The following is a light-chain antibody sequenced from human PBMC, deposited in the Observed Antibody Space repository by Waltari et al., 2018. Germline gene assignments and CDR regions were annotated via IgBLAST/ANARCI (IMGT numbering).Light chain of an antibody. CDR1: KNDIGPYNF. Sequence: QSALTQPASLSGSPGQSITISCAGTKNDIGPYNFVSWFQQFPGQAPKLLVSGATKRPAGVSYRFSGSKSGNTASLSTSGLQAEDEADYYCCSYAGGRRVIFGGGTKLTVL. CDR3: CSYAGGRRVI. CDR2: GAT. J-gene: IGLJ2*01. V-gene: IGLV2-23*01.